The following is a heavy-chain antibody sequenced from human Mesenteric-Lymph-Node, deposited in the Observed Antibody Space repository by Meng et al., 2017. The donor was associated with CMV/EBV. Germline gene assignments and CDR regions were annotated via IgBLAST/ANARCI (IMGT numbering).Heavy chain of an antibody. J-gene: IGHJ4*02. CDR1: GYPFTDYY. CDR2: INPHNGDT. Sequence: CKTSGYPFTDYYLHWVRQAPGQGLEWMGRINPHNGDTYSAVKFQGRVTMTRDTSISTAYMYLSGLISDDTAIYYCARDCSTTSCHDYWGQGTLVTVSS. D-gene: IGHD2-2*01. V-gene: IGHV1-2*06. CDR3: ARDCSTTSCHDY.